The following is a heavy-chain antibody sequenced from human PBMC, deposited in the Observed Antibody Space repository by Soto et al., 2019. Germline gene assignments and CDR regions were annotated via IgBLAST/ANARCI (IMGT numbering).Heavy chain of an antibody. CDR2: INAGNGNT. CDR1: GYTFTSYA. Sequence: QVQLVQSGAEVKKPGASVKVSCKASGYTFTSYAMHWVRQAPGQRLEWMGWINAGNGNTKYSQKFQGRVTITSETSASTAYMELSSLRSEDTAVYYCARGSGLTYFDYWGQGTLVTVSS. V-gene: IGHV1-3*01. D-gene: IGHD3-10*01. J-gene: IGHJ4*02. CDR3: ARGSGLTYFDY.